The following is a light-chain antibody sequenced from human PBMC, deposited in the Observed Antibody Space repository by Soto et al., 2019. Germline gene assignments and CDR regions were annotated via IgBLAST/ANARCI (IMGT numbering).Light chain of an antibody. CDR2: WAS. CDR3: QHYYTVPVT. Sequence: DIVMTQSPDSLAVSLGERATINCKSSQSVLSSSNNKNYLAWYQQKPGQPPKLLIYWASTRQSGVPDRFSGSGSGTDFTLNISSLQAEDVAVYYCQHYYTVPVTFGGGTKVEIK. V-gene: IGKV4-1*01. J-gene: IGKJ4*01. CDR1: QSVLSSSNNKNY.